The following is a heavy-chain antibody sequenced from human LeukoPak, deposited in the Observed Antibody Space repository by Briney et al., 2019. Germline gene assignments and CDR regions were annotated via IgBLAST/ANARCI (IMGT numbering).Heavy chain of an antibody. CDR3: ARDIEVAGLFDY. J-gene: IGHJ4*02. Sequence: SETLSLTCTVSGGSISSYYWSWIRQPPGKGLEWIGRIYTSGSTNYNPSLKSRVTISVDTSKNQFSLKLSSVTAADTAVYYCARDIEVAGLFDYWGQGTLVTVSS. CDR1: GGSISSYY. V-gene: IGHV4-4*08. D-gene: IGHD6-19*01. CDR2: IYTSGST.